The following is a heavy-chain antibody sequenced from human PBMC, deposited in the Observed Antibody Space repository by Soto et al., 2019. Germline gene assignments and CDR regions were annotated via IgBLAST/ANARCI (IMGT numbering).Heavy chain of an antibody. D-gene: IGHD5-18*01. V-gene: IGHV1-8*01. CDR2: MNPNSGNT. J-gene: IGHJ6*02. CDR3: ARGGDTAGYYYCGMDV. Sequence: ASVKVSCKASGYTFTSYDINWVRQATGQGLEWMGWMNPNSGNTGYAQKFQGIVTMTRNTSISTAYMELSSLRSEDTAVYYCARGGDTAGYYYCGMDVWGQGTTVTVSS. CDR1: GYTFTSYD.